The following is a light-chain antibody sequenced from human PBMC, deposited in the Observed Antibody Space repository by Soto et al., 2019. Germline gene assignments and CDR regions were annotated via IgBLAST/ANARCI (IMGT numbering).Light chain of an antibody. Sequence: EIVLTQSPGTLSLSPGERATLSCRASQSVSSSYLAWYQQKPGQAPRLLIYGASNRATGIPDRFSGSGSGTDFTLTISRLEPEDFAVYYCQQYGSSPVTFGPGTKVEI. CDR3: QQYGSSPVT. J-gene: IGKJ3*01. CDR1: QSVSSSY. V-gene: IGKV3-20*01. CDR2: GAS.